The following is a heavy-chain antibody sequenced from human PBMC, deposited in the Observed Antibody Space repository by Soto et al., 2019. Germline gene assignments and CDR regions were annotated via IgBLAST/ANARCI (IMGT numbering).Heavy chain of an antibody. V-gene: IGHV4-30-2*01. CDR1: GGSIICGGDS. CDR2: IYHSGST. Sequence: SEALSLTWALSGGSIICGGDSWSWIRQPPGKGLEWIGYIYHSGSTYYNPSLKSRVTISVDRSKNQFSLKLSSVTAADTAVYYCARVPGPWGQGTLVTVSS. J-gene: IGHJ5*02. CDR3: ARVPGP.